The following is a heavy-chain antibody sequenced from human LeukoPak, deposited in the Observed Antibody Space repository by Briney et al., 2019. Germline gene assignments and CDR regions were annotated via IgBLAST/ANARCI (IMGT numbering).Heavy chain of an antibody. D-gene: IGHD3-9*01. CDR3: ARGSYDILTGYYDY. CDR2: ISSSGDTI. Sequence: QPGGSLRLSCAASGFTLSSYEMNWVRQAPGKGLEWVSYISSSGDTIYYADSVKGRFTISRDNAKNSLYLQMNSLRAEDTAVYYCARGSYDILTGYYDYWGQGTLVTVSS. CDR1: GFTLSSYE. J-gene: IGHJ4*02. V-gene: IGHV3-48*03.